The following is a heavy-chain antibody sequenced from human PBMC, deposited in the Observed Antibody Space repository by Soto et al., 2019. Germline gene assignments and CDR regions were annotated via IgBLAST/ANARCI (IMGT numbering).Heavy chain of an antibody. CDR3: AKLRDFVVLPAGILDY. CDR1: GFTFSSYS. V-gene: IGHV3-48*01. D-gene: IGHD2-8*01. J-gene: IGHJ4*02. Sequence: GGSLRLSCAASGFTFSSYSMNWVRQAPGKGLEWVSYISSSSSTIYYADSVKGRFTISRDNAKNSLYLQMNSLRTEDTAIYYCAKLRDFVVLPAGILDYWGPGTLVTVSS. CDR2: ISSSSSTI.